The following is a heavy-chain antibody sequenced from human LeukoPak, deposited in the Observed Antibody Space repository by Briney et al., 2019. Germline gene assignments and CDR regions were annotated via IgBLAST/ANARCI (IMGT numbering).Heavy chain of an antibody. V-gene: IGHV3-7*03. J-gene: IGHJ4*02. CDR2: IKQDGSEK. CDR3: ARGIDDYDGNRGGAVDY. CDR1: GFIFSNYW. D-gene: IGHD4-23*01. Sequence: GGSLRLSCVASGFIFSNYWMNWVRQAPGKGLEWVANIKQDGSEKYYVDSVKGRFTISRDNAKSSLYLQMNSLRAEDTAVYYCARGIDDYDGNRGGAVDYWGQGTLVTVSS.